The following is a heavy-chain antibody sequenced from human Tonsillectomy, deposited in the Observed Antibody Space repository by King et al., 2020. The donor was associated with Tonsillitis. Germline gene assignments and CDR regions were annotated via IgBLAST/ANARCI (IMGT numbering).Heavy chain of an antibody. CDR1: GYTFTTYY. J-gene: IGHJ6*02. CDR2: INPSGGST. D-gene: IGHD6-13*01. CDR3: ARELEQQQDATYYYYGMDV. Sequence: QLVQSGAEVKKPGASVKVSCKASGYTFTTYYMHWVRLAPGQGLDWMGIINPSGGSTSYAQKFQGSLTMTRDMSTSTVYMELSSLRSEDTSVYYCARELEQQQDATYYYYGMDVWGHGTTVTVSS. V-gene: IGHV1-46*01.